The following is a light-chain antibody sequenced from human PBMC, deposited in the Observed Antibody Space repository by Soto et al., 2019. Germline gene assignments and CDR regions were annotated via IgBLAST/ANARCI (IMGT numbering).Light chain of an antibody. CDR2: GAS. V-gene: IGKV3-20*01. CDR3: QQFGTIPFT. Sequence: EIVSTQSPGTLSLSPGERATLSCRASQSVSSTYLGWYQQKPGQAPRLLISGASNRATGIPDRFSGSGSGTDFTLTISRLAPEDFAVYYCQQFGTIPFTFGPGTKVDV. J-gene: IGKJ3*01. CDR1: QSVSSTY.